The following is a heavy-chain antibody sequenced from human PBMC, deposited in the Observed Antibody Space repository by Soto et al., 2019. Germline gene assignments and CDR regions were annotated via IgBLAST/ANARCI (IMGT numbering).Heavy chain of an antibody. J-gene: IGHJ4*02. CDR3: GRSPRRVDGKWYVDY. D-gene: IGHD2-15*01. Sequence: QVQLQESGPGLVKPSGTPSLSGGVSGDSFRSSNWWTWIRQPPGKGLEWIGDILHTGHTDLSPPLRSRITISIDTSKQEFSLTTTAVTAAATAVYYCGRSPRRVDGKWYVDYGGPGALVIVAS. V-gene: IGHV4-4*02. CDR1: GDSFRSSNW. CDR2: ILHTGHT.